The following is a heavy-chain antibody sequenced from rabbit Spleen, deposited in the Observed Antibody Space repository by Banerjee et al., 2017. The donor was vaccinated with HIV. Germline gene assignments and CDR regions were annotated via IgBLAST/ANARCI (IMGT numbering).Heavy chain of an antibody. D-gene: IGHD4-2*01. CDR1: GIDVSVPYY. V-gene: IGHV1S40*01. Sequence: QSLEESGGDLVKPGASLTLTCTASGIDVSVPYYMCWVRQAPGKGLEWIACIHSGSSGNTYYASWAKGRFTISKTSSTAVTLQMTSLTAADTATYFCARDRPGSGYYFDLWGPGTLVTVS. CDR3: ARDRPGSGYYFDL. CDR2: IHSGSSGNT. J-gene: IGHJ4*01.